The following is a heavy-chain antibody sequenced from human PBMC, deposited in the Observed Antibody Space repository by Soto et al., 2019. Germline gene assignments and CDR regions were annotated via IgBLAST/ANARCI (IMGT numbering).Heavy chain of an antibody. CDR2: INHSGST. Sequence: QVQLQQWGAGLLKPSETLSLTCAVYGGSFSGYYWSWIRQPPGKGLEWIGEINHSGSTNYNPSLKSRVTISVDTSKNQFALKLSSVTAADTAVYYCARGMENRITMVRGVIPFEPSMDVWGKGTTVTVSS. CDR1: GGSFSGYY. CDR3: ARGMENRITMVRGVIPFEPSMDV. J-gene: IGHJ6*03. V-gene: IGHV4-34*01. D-gene: IGHD3-10*01.